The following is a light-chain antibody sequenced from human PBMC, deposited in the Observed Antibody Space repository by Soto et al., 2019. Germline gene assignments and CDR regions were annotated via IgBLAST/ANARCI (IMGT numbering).Light chain of an antibody. J-gene: IGKJ2*01. CDR1: QSISNK. Sequence: EMVMTQSPATLSVSPGETATLSCRASQSISNKLAWYQQKLGQAPRLLIYGASTRATGIPARFSGSGSGTEFTLTISSLQSEDFAVYYCQQYNNWPPYTFGQGTKLEIK. CDR2: GAS. V-gene: IGKV3-15*01. CDR3: QQYNNWPPYT.